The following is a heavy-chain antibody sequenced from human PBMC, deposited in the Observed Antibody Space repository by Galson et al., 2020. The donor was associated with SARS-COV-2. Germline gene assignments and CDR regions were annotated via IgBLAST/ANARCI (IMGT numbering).Heavy chain of an antibody. CDR2: ISYDGSNK. CDR1: GFTFSSYA. CDR3: ARAGGGSYYYGMDV. Sequence: GESLKISCAASGFTFSSYAMHWVRQAPGKGLEWVAVISYDGSNKYYADSVQGRFTISRDNSKNTLYLQMNSLRAEDTVVYYCARAGGGSYYYGMDVWGQGTTVTVSS. J-gene: IGHJ6*02. D-gene: IGHD1-26*01. V-gene: IGHV3-30*04.